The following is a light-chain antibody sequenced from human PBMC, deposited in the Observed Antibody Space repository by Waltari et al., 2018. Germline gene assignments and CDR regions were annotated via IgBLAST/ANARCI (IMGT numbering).Light chain of an antibody. CDR1: QSVSNS. CDR3: QQYNNWPPIT. V-gene: IGKV3D-15*01. J-gene: IGKJ5*01. CDR2: SAS. Sequence: EIVMTQSPPTLSVSPGERATLSCRASQSVSNSLAWYQHRPGRAPRLLIHSASTRDPCIPARFSGSGSETEFTLTISNLQSEDFALYYCQQYNNWPPITFGQGTRLEIK.